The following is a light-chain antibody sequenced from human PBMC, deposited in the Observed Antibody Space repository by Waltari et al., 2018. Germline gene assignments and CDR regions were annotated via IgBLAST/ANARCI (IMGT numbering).Light chain of an antibody. CDR1: HSDVGGYDY. J-gene: IGLJ3*02. CDR3: SSYAGSKNLV. Sequence: QSALTQPPSASGSPGQSVTISCTGTHSDVGGYDYVSWYQQHPGKTPKLMIYAVNKRPSGVPDRFSGSKSGNTASLTVAGLQADDEADYYCSSYAGSKNLVFGGGTKLTVL. V-gene: IGLV2-8*01. CDR2: AVN.